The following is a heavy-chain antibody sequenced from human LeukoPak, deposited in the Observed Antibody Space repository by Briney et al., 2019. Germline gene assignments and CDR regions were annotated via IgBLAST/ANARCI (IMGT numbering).Heavy chain of an antibody. D-gene: IGHD3-22*01. CDR2: IIPILGIA. Sequence: EASVKVPCKASGGTFSSYTISWVRQAPGQGLEWMGRIIPILGIANYAQKFQGRVTMTRNTSISTAYMELSSLRSEDTAVYYCARYYYYDSSGYYQSYTDYWGQGTLVTVSS. CDR3: ARYYYYDSSGYYQSYTDY. CDR1: GGTFSSYT. V-gene: IGHV1-69*02. J-gene: IGHJ4*02.